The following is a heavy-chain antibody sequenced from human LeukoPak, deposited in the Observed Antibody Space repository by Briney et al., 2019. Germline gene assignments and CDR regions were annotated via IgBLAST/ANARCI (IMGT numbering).Heavy chain of an antibody. CDR3: ARDWGVGIFDY. D-gene: IGHD2-8*01. Sequence: RPSQTLSLTCTVSGGSISSGSYYWSWIRQPAGKGLEWIGRIYTSGSTNYNPSLKSRVTISVDTSKNQFSLKLSSVTAADTAVYYCARDWGVGIFDYWGQGTLVTVPS. J-gene: IGHJ4*02. CDR1: GGSISSGSYY. V-gene: IGHV4-61*02. CDR2: IYTSGST.